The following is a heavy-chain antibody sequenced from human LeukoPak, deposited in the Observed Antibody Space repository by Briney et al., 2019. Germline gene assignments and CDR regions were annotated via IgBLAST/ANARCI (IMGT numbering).Heavy chain of an antibody. V-gene: IGHV4-31*03. CDR1: GGSISSGGYY. CDR3: MRTYCSSTSCHYFDY. D-gene: IGHD2-2*01. J-gene: IGHJ4*02. Sequence: SETLSLTCTVSGGSISSGGYYWSWIRQHPGKGLEWIGYIYYSGSTYYNPSLKSRVTISVDTSKNQFSLKLTSVTAADTAVYYCMRTYCSSTSCHYFDYWGQGTLVTVSS. CDR2: IYYSGST.